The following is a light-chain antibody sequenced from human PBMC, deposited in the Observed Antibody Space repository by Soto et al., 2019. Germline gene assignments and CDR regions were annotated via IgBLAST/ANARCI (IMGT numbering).Light chain of an antibody. Sequence: EAVLTQSPGTLSLSPGERAAISCRASQSVSSSYLAWYQQKSGQAPRLLIYAASTRATGIPDRFSGSGSGTDFTLTISIREPEDVAVYFCQLYGSSPQRYTFGQGTKLVLK. J-gene: IGKJ2*01. V-gene: IGKV3-20*01. CDR3: QLYGSSPQRYT. CDR1: QSVSSSY. CDR2: AAS.